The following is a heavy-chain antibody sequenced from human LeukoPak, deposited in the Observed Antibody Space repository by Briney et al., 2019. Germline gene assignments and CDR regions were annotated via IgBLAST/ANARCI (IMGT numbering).Heavy chain of an antibody. Sequence: ASVKVSCKASGYTFTGYYMHWVRQAPGQGLEWMGWINPNSGGTNYAQKFQGRVTMTRDTSISTAYMELSRLRSDDTAVYYRASTTVTTHDAFDIWGQGTMVTVSS. CDR2: INPNSGGT. CDR3: ASTTVTTHDAFDI. CDR1: GYTFTGYY. D-gene: IGHD4-17*01. V-gene: IGHV1-2*02. J-gene: IGHJ3*02.